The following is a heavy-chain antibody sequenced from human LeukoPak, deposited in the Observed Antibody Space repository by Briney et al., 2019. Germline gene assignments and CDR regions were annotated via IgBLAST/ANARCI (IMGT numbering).Heavy chain of an antibody. D-gene: IGHD3-10*01. CDR1: GGAISSGDFY. J-gene: IGHJ4*02. Sequence: SQTLSLTCTVSGGAISSGDFYWVWIRQPPGKGLEWIGYIYYSGSTYYNPSLKSRVTISVDTSKNQFSLKLSSVSAADTAVYYCASVMVRGLMILNWGQGTLVTVS. CDR3: ASVMVRGLMILN. CDR2: IYYSGST. V-gene: IGHV4-30-4*08.